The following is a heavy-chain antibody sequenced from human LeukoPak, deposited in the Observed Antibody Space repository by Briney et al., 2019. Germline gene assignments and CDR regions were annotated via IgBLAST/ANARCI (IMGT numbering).Heavy chain of an antibody. D-gene: IGHD1-26*01. Sequence: SETLSLTCTVSGASISNYYWSWIRQSPGKGLEWIGHIYYSGSTNYNPSLKSRVTISVDTSKNQFSLKLSSVTAADTAVYYCASGRDLLTYFQLWGQGTLVTVSS. V-gene: IGHV4-59*01. CDR1: GASISNYY. J-gene: IGHJ1*01. CDR2: IYYSGST. CDR3: ASGRDLLTYFQL.